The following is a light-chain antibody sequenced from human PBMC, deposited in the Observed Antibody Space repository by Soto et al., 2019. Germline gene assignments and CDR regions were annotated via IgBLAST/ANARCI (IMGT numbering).Light chain of an antibody. J-gene: IGLJ2*01. CDR3: SSYTSSSNVL. CDR1: SSDIGGYNY. CDR2: DVS. V-gene: IGLV2-14*03. Sequence: QLVLTQPASVSGSPGQSITISCTGTSSDIGGYNYVSWYQQHPGKAPKLIVYDVSNRPSGISNRFSGSKSGNTASLTISGLQAEDEADYYCSSYTSSSNVLFGGGTKLTVL.